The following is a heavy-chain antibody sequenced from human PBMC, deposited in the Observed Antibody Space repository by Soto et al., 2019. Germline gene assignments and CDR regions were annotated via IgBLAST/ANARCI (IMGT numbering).Heavy chain of an antibody. Sequence: SETQSVTCTVSGGSISSSSYYWGWIRQPPGKGLEWIGSIYYSGSTNYNPSLKSRVTISVDTSKNQFSLKLNSVTAADTAVYYCARVNVTLDLWGLGTLVTVSS. V-gene: IGHV4-39*01. J-gene: IGHJ4*02. CDR3: ARVNVTLDL. CDR2: IYYSGST. CDR1: GGSISSSSYY. D-gene: IGHD2-21*02.